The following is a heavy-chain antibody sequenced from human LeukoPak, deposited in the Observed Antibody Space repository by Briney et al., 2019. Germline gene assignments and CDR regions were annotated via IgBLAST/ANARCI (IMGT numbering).Heavy chain of an antibody. D-gene: IGHD2-2*01. CDR3: AREESYCSSTSCYYYYYYMDV. J-gene: IGHJ6*03. CDR1: GGSFSGYY. CDR2: IYTSGST. V-gene: IGHV4-4*07. Sequence: SETLSLTCAVYGGSFSGYYWSWIRQPAGKGLEWIGRIYTSGSTNYNPSLKSRVTISVDTSKNQFSLKLSSVTAADTAVYYCAREESYCSSTSCYYYYYYMDVWGKGTTVTISS.